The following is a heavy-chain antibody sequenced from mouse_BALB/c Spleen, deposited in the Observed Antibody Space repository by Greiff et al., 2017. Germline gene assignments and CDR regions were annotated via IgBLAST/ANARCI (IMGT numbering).Heavy chain of an antibody. CDR3: ARETNYGSSPWFAY. CDR1: GYSFTSYY. V-gene: IGHV1S135*01. Sequence: VQLQQSGPELMKPGASVKISCKASGYSFTSYYMHWVKQSHGKSLEWIGYIDPFNGGTSYNQKFKGKATLTVDKSSSTAYMHLSSLTSEDSAVYYCARETNYGSSPWFAYWGQGTLVTVSA. CDR2: IDPFNGGT. D-gene: IGHD1-1*01. J-gene: IGHJ3*01.